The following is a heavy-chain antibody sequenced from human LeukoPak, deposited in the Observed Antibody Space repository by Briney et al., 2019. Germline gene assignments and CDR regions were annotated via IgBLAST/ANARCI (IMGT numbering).Heavy chain of an antibody. Sequence: PSETLSLTCTVSGYSISSGYYWGWIRQPPGKGLAWIGSIYHSGSTYYNPSLKSRVTISVDTSKNQFSLKLGSVTAADTAVYYCARSYSGSYYYFDYWGQGTLVTVSS. V-gene: IGHV4-38-2*02. CDR1: GYSISSGYY. CDR2: IYHSGST. CDR3: ARSYSGSYYYFDY. J-gene: IGHJ4*02. D-gene: IGHD1-26*01.